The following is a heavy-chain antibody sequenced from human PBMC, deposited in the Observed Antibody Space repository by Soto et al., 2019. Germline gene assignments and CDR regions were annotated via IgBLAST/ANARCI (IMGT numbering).Heavy chain of an antibody. CDR3: ARLATVTMAFDI. CDR2: INPNSGGT. Sequence: GASVKVSCKASGYTFTGYYMHWVRQAPGQGLEWMGWINPNSGGTNYAQKFQGWVTMTRDTSISTAYMELSSLRSEDTAVYYCARLATVTMAFDIWGQGTMVTVSS. CDR1: GYTFTGYY. J-gene: IGHJ3*02. D-gene: IGHD4-17*01. V-gene: IGHV1-2*04.